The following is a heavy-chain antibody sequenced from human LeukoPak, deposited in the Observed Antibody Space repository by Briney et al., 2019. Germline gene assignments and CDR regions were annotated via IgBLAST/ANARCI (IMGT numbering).Heavy chain of an antibody. J-gene: IGHJ2*01. CDR1: GGSISSYY. CDR3: ASDDYPPYWYFDL. Sequence: SETLSLTCTVSGGSISSYYWRWIRQPAGKGLEWIGRIYTSGSTNYNPSLKSRVTMSVDTSKNQFSLKLSSVTAADTAVYYCASDDYPPYWYFDLWGRGTLVTVSS. V-gene: IGHV4-4*07. CDR2: IYTSGST. D-gene: IGHD4-11*01.